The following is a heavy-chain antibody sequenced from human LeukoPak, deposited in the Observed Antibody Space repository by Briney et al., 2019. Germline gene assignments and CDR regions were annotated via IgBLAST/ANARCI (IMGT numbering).Heavy chain of an antibody. J-gene: IGHJ4*02. Sequence: SGGSLRLSCAASGFKFDDYAMHWVRQAPGKGLEWVSGISWNSGKIGYADSVKGRFTISRDNAKNSLFLQMNSLRAEDTAVYYCAKDLSLTGTTLNYWGQGTLVTVSS. CDR2: ISWNSGKI. D-gene: IGHD1-7*01. CDR1: GFKFDDYA. V-gene: IGHV3-9*01. CDR3: AKDLSLTGTTLNY.